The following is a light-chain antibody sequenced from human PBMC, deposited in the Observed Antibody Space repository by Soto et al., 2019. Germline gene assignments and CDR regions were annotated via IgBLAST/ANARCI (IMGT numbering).Light chain of an antibody. J-gene: IGLJ1*01. CDR1: SSDVGGYNY. Sequence: QSALTQPVSVSGSPGRSITISCTGSSSDVGGYNYVSWYQQHPGKAPKLMIFEVTNRASGASHRFSGSKSGNTASLTISGLQAEDEADYYCSSYTSSSIYVFGTGTKLTVL. CDR3: SSYTSSSIYV. CDR2: EVT. V-gene: IGLV2-14*01.